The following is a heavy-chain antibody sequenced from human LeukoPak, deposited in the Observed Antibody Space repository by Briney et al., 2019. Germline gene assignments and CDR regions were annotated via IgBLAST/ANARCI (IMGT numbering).Heavy chain of an antibody. J-gene: IGHJ4*02. CDR1: GFTFSSYG. Sequence: GGSLRLSCAASGFTFSSYGMHWVRQAPGKGLEWVAVISYDGSNKYYADSVKGRFTISRDNSKNTLYLQMNSLRAEDTAVYYCAKDTDYGDYVLSYWGQGTLVTVSS. V-gene: IGHV3-30*18. CDR2: ISYDGSNK. D-gene: IGHD4-17*01. CDR3: AKDTDYGDYVLSY.